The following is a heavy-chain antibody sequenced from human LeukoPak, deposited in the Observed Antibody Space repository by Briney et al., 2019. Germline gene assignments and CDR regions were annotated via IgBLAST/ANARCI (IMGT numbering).Heavy chain of an antibody. Sequence: GGSLRLSCAASGFTFSSYSMNWVRQAPGKGLEWVSSISSSSSYIYYADSVKGRFTISRDNFQNTLYLQLNGPRAEDTAVYFCAKAGVYGYNPDYWGQGTLVTVSS. CDR1: GFTFSSYS. CDR3: AKAGVYGYNPDY. D-gene: IGHD5-24*01. CDR2: ISSSSSYI. J-gene: IGHJ4*02. V-gene: IGHV3-21*04.